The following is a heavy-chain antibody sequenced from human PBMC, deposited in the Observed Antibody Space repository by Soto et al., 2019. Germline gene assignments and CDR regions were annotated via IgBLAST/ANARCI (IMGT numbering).Heavy chain of an antibody. CDR1: GGSISSGGYY. V-gene: IGHV4-31*03. CDR2: IYYSGST. CDR3: ASYYDFWSGYGLYGMDV. J-gene: IGHJ6*02. D-gene: IGHD3-3*01. Sequence: PSETLSLTCTVSGGSISSGGYYWSWIRQHPGKGLEWIGYIYYSGSTYYNPSLKSRVTISVDTSKNQFSLKLSSVTAADTAVYYCASYYDFWSGYGLYGMDVWGQGTPVTASS.